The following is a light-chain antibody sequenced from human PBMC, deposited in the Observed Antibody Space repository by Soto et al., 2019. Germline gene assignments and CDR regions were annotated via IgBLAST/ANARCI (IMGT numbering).Light chain of an antibody. Sequence: DIQMTQSPSSLSASVGDRVTITCRASQSISSYLNWYQQKPGKAPKLLIYAASSLQSGGPSRFSGSGSGTEFTLTISSLQPEDFATYYCQQSYSTPPSTFGQGTRLEIK. J-gene: IGKJ5*01. CDR1: QSISSY. CDR3: QQSYSTPPST. CDR2: AAS. V-gene: IGKV1-39*01.